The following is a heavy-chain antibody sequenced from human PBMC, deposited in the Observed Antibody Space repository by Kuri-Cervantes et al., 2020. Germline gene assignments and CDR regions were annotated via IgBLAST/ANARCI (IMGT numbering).Heavy chain of an antibody. V-gene: IGHV4-4*07. Sequence: SETLSLTCIVSTGSIRSSNLSWIRQSAGKGLEWIGRMLPRGSIDYNSSFKRRVTISIDRSRNQFSLKLNSVTAADTAMYFCARDSSNSNYYADYWGPGTLVTVSS. CDR1: TGSIRSSN. D-gene: IGHD3-22*01. CDR3: ARDSSNSNYYADY. J-gene: IGHJ4*01. CDR2: MLPRGSI.